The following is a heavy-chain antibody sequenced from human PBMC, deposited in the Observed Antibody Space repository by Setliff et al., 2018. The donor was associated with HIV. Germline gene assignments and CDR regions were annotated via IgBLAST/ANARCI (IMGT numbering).Heavy chain of an antibody. V-gene: IGHV3-9*01. D-gene: IGHD3-10*01. Sequence: PGGSLRLSCAASGFTFDDYAMHWVRQAPGKGLEWVSGISWSSGSIGYADSVKGLFTISRDNAKNSLYLQMNSLRAADTALYYCTKGVYYYGSAHQSLNDAFDIWGQGTMVTVSS. CDR1: GFTFDDYA. J-gene: IGHJ3*02. CDR2: ISWSSGSI. CDR3: TKGVYYYGSAHQSLNDAFDI.